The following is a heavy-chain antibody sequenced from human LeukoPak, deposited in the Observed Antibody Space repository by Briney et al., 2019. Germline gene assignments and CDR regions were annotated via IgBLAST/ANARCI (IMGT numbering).Heavy chain of an antibody. Sequence: SQTLSLTCAVSGGSISSGGYSWSWIRQPPGKGLEWIGYIYHSGSTYYNPSLKSRVTISVDRSKNQFSLKLSSVTAADTAVYYCARLQDSDTAYVDCWGQGTLVTVSS. CDR1: GGSISSGGYS. D-gene: IGHD2-15*01. V-gene: IGHV4-30-2*02. CDR2: IYHSGST. J-gene: IGHJ4*02. CDR3: ARLQDSDTAYVDC.